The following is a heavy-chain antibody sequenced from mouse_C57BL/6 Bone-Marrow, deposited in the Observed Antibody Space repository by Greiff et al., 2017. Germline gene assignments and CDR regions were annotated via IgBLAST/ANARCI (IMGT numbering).Heavy chain of an antibody. V-gene: IGHV1-63*01. Sequence: QVQLQQSGAELVRPGTSVKMSCKASGYTFTNHWLGWAKPRPGHGLEWIGDIYPGGGYTNYNEKFPGKATLTADKSSRPAYMQFSSPTSEDSAINYCERQPSMDYWGQGTSVTVSS. J-gene: IGHJ4*01. CDR3: ERQPSMDY. CDR2: IYPGGGYT. CDR1: GYTFTNHW. D-gene: IGHD6-1*01.